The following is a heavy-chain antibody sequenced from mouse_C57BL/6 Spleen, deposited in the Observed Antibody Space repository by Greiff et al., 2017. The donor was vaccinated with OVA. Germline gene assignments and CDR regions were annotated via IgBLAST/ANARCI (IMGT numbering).Heavy chain of an antibody. J-gene: IGHJ3*01. CDR1: GYSFTGYY. D-gene: IGHD1-1*01. CDR2: INPSTGGT. V-gene: IGHV1-42*01. Sequence: EVQLQQSGPELVKPGASVKISCKASGYSFTGYYMNWVKQSPEKSLEWIGEINPSTGGTTYNQKFKAKATLTVDKSSSTAYMQLKSLTSEDSAVYYCARTNYYGSSYGWFAYWGQGTLVTVSA. CDR3: ARTNYYGSSYGWFAY.